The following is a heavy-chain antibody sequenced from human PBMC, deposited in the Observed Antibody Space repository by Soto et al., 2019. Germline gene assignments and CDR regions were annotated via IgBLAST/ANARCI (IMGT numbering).Heavy chain of an antibody. Sequence: LSLTCTVSGGSISSYYWSWIRQPPGKGLEWIGYIYYSGSTNYNPSLKSRVTISVDTSKNQFSLKLSSVTAADTAVYYCARGSTGYYDSSGCSLDYWGQGTLVTVSS. V-gene: IGHV4-59*01. CDR3: ARGSTGYYDSSGCSLDY. J-gene: IGHJ4*02. CDR2: IYYSGST. CDR1: GGSISSYY. D-gene: IGHD3-22*01.